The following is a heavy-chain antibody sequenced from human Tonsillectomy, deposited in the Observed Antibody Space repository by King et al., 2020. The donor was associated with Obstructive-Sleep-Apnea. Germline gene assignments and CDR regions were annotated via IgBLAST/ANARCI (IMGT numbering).Heavy chain of an antibody. V-gene: IGHV1-69*01. CDR2: IIPIFSTA. CDR3: AGIVATITGGDDY. Sequence: VQLVESGAEVKKPGSSVKVSCKASGGTFSSYAISWVRQAPGQGLEWMGGIIPIFSTANYAQKFQGRVKITADESTSTAYMELSSLRSEDTAVYYCAGIVATITGGDDYWGQGTLVTVSS. D-gene: IGHD5-12*01. J-gene: IGHJ4*02. CDR1: GGTFSSYA.